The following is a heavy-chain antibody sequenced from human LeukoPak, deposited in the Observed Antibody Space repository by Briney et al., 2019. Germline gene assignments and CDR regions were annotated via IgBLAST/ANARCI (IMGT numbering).Heavy chain of an antibody. Sequence: SETLSLTCGVFGGSFSGYYWTWLRQPPGKGLEWIGQINHRGSSHYNPSLRSRVTISVDTSKTQFSLKLTSVTAADTAVCYCARNKFCSDTGSCNIGLFDFWGQGALVTVSS. V-gene: IGHV4-34*01. CDR1: GGSFSGYY. J-gene: IGHJ4*02. CDR3: ARNKFCSDTGSCNIGLFDF. D-gene: IGHD2-15*01. CDR2: INHRGSS.